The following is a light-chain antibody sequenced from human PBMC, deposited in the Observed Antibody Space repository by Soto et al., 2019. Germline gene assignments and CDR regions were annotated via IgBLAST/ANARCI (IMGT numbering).Light chain of an antibody. V-gene: IGLV1-40*01. J-gene: IGLJ2*01. CDR3: QSYDSSLSVV. CDR1: SSNIGAGYD. CDR2: GNS. Sequence: QAVVRQPPSVSGAPGQRVTISCTGSSSNIGAGYDVHWYQQLPGTAPKLLIYGNSNRPSGVPDRFSGSKSGTSASLAITGLQAEDEADYYCQSYDSSLSVVFGGGTKLTVL.